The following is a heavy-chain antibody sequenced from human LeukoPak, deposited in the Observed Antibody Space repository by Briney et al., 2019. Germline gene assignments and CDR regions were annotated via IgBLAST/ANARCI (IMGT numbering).Heavy chain of an antibody. CDR1: GFRFSSYS. J-gene: IGHJ4*02. V-gene: IGHV3-48*01. CDR2: ISGSGNAK. D-gene: IGHD2/OR15-2a*01. CDR3: ARDYVYAFDY. Sequence: GGSLRLSCAASGFRFSSYSMNWVRQAPGEGLEWVSYISGSGNAKHYTDSVKGRFTISRDNAKNALYLQMNSLRAEDTAVYFCARDYVYAFDYWGQGTLVTVSS.